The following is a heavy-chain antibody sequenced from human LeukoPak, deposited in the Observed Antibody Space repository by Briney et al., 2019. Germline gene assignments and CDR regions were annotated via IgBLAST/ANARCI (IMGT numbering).Heavy chain of an antibody. CDR2: IYASGNS. V-gene: IGHV3-66*01. CDR3: AREVGS. CDR1: GFSVSSNY. Sequence: GGSLRLSCAVSGFSVSSNYISWVRQAPGTGLKWLSAIYASGNSYYDDSVRGRFSVSRDDSKNTVYLQMSTLRVEDTGVYYCAREVGSWGQGTQVTVSS. J-gene: IGHJ5*02. D-gene: IGHD1-26*01.